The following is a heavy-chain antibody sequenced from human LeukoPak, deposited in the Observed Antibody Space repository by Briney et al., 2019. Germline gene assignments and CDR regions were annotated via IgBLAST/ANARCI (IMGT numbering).Heavy chain of an antibody. J-gene: IGHJ6*03. V-gene: IGHV3-11*01. CDR1: GFTFSDYY. D-gene: IGHD3-3*01. Sequence: GGSLRLSCAASGFTFSDYYMSWIRQAPGKGLEWVSYVSSSGSTIYYADSVKGRFTISRDNAKNSLYLQMNSLRAEDTAVYYCARTSPWIRFLEWSDYYMDVWGKGTTVTVSS. CDR2: VSSSGSTI. CDR3: ARTSPWIRFLEWSDYYMDV.